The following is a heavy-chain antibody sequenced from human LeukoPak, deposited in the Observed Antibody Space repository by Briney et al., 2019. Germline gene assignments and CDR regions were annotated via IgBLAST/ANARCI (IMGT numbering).Heavy chain of an antibody. CDR3: ARHDAAAVVEY. D-gene: IGHD6-19*01. Sequence: SETLSLTCTVSGGSLSSHTYYWGWIRQAPGKGLERIGSIYYSGNTYYNPSLKSRVTISVDTSKNQFSLELRSVIAAVYYCARHDAAAVVEYWGQGTLVTVSS. V-gene: IGHV4-39*01. CDR1: GGSLSSHTYY. CDR2: IYYSGNT. J-gene: IGHJ4*02.